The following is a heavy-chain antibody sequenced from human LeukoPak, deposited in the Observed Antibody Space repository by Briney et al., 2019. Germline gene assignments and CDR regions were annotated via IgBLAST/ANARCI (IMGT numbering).Heavy chain of an antibody. J-gene: IGHJ4*02. CDR1: GFTFCSYA. CDR3: ARGRWTYYDFWSGYYFGDY. Sequence: GGSLRLSCAASGFTFCSYAMHWVRQAPGQGLEWVAVISYDGSNKYYADSVKGRFTISRDNSKNTLYLQMNMLRAEDTAVYYCARGRWTYYDFWSGYYFGDYWGQGTLVTVSS. CDR2: ISYDGSNK. D-gene: IGHD3-3*01. V-gene: IGHV3-30-3*01.